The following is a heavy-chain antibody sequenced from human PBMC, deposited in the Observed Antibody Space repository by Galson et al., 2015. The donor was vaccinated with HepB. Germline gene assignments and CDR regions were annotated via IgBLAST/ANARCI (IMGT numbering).Heavy chain of an antibody. CDR3: ARDGTMIVVADAFDI. J-gene: IGHJ3*02. V-gene: IGHV1-18*01. CDR2: ISAYNGNT. D-gene: IGHD3-22*01. CDR1: GYTFTSYG. Sequence: SVKVSCKASGYTFTSYGISWVRQAPGQGLEWMGWISAYNGNTNYAQKLQGRVTMTTDTSTSTAYMELRSLRSDDTAVYYCARDGTMIVVADAFDIWGQGTMVTVSS.